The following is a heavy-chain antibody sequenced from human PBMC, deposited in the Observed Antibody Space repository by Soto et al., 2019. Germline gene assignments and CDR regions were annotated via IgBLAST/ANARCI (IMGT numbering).Heavy chain of an antibody. CDR1: SGSISSSNW. D-gene: IGHD3-16*02. CDR2: IYHSGST. J-gene: IGHJ6*03. CDR3: ASSYDYIWGSYRRDYYYYMDV. Sequence: SETLSLTCAVSSGSISSSNWWSWVRQPPGKGLEWIGEIYHSGSTNYNPSLKSRVTISVDKSKNQFSLKLSSVTAADTAVYYCASSYDYIWGSYRRDYYYYMDVGGKGTTVTVS. V-gene: IGHV4-4*02.